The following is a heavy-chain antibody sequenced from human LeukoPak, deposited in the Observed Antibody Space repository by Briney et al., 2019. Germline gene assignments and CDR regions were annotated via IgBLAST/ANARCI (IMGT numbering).Heavy chain of an antibody. V-gene: IGHV1-69*04. J-gene: IGHJ6*02. Sequence: ASVKVSCKASGGTFSSYAISWVRQAPGQGLEWMGRIIPILGIANYAQKFQGRVTITADKSTSTAYMELSSLRSEDTAVYYCARGRGGNQLLRGSYYYYGMDVWGQGTTVTVSS. CDR1: GGTFSSYA. CDR3: ARGRGGNQLLRGSYYYYGMDV. D-gene: IGHD2-2*01. CDR2: IIPILGIA.